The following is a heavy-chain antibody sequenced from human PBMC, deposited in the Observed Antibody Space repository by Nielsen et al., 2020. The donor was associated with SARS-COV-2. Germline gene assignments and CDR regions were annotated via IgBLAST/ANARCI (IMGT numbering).Heavy chain of an antibody. D-gene: IGHD4-17*01. CDR3: ARARGAYGDYYYYYYTDV. CDR2: TYYRSKWYN. Sequence: SQTLSLTCAISGDSVSSSGAAWNWIRQSPSRGLEWLGRTYYRSKWYNDYAVSVKSRITINPDTSKNQFSPHLNSVTPEDTAVYYCARARGAYGDYYYYYYTDVWGKGTTVTVSS. CDR1: GDSVSSSGAA. V-gene: IGHV6-1*01. J-gene: IGHJ6*03.